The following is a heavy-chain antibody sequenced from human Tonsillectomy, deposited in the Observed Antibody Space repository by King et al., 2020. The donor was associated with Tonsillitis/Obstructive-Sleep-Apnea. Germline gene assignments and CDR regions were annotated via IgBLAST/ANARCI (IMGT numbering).Heavy chain of an antibody. V-gene: IGHV4-31*03. J-gene: IGHJ4*02. CDR1: GGSISSGGFY. Sequence: QLQESGPGLVKPSQTLSLTCTVSGGSISSGGFYWTWIRQHPGKGLEWIGYIYYSGRTYYNPSLKSRVTISVDTSKNQFSLKLSSVTAADTAVYYCARDPEWGVAGIDYWGQGTLVTVSS. CDR3: ARDPEWGVAGIDY. D-gene: IGHD1-14*01. CDR2: IYYSGRT.